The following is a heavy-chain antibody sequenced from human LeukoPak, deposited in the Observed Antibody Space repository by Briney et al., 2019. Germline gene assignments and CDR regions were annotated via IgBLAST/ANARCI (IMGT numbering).Heavy chain of an antibody. Sequence: GGSLRLSCAASGFTFSSYGMHWVRQAPGKGLEWVASTSSDGSNKYYADSVKGRFTISSDNSKNTLYLQMNSLRAEDTAAYYCARGGKSAFYYGKDVWGQGTTVPVPS. V-gene: IGHV3-30*02. CDR1: GFTFSSYG. CDR3: ARGGKSAFYYGKDV. J-gene: IGHJ6*02. CDR2: TSSDGSNK. D-gene: IGHD5-12*01.